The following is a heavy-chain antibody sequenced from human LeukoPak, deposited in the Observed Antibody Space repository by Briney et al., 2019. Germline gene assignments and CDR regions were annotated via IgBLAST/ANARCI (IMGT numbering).Heavy chain of an antibody. CDR1: GGTFSSYA. J-gene: IGHJ4*02. V-gene: IGHV1-69*06. CDR2: IIPIFGTA. Sequence: ASVKVSCKASGGTFSSYAISWVRQAPGQGLEWMGGIIPIFGTANYAQKFQGRVTITADKSTSTAYMELSSLRSEDTAVYYCAGRSTLISMVRGVHFDYWGQGTLVTVSS. D-gene: IGHD3-10*01. CDR3: AGRSTLISMVRGVHFDY.